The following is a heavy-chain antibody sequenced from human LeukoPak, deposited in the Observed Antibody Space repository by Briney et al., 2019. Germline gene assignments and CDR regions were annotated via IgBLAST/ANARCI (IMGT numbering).Heavy chain of an antibody. J-gene: IGHJ5*02. CDR1: SGSISSYY. Sequence: SETLSLTCTVSSGSISSYYWSWMRQSPGKGLEWVGYIYYSGSTNYHPSLKSRVTIPLDTSKNQFCLQLSSVTAADTADYYCASIDWNFARWGQGILVTVSS. D-gene: IGHD1-1*01. CDR3: ASIDWNFAR. V-gene: IGHV4-59*08. CDR2: IYYSGST.